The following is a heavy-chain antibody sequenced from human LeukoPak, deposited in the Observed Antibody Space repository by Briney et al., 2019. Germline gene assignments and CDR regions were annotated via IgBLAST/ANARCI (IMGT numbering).Heavy chain of an antibody. J-gene: IGHJ4*02. CDR2: ISGSGGST. CDR3: AKDRGVGALY. CDR1: GFTFSIYS. Sequence: GGSLRLSCAASGFTFSIYSMNWVRQAPGKGLEWVSSISGSGGSTYYADSVKGRFTISRDNSKNTLYLQMNSLRAEDTAVYYCAKDRGVGALYWGQGTLVTVSS. D-gene: IGHD1-26*01. V-gene: IGHV3-23*01.